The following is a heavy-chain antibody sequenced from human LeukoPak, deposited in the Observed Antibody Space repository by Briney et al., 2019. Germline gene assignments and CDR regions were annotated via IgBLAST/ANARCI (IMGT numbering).Heavy chain of an antibody. Sequence: PGGSLRLSCAASGFTFSSYGMHWVRQAPGKGLEWVAFIRYDGSNKYYADSVKGRFTISRDNSKNTLYLQMNSLRAEDTAVYYCALSERPPHLWLPFDYWGQGTLVTVSS. D-gene: IGHD5-18*01. CDR3: ALSERPPHLWLPFDY. V-gene: IGHV3-30*02. CDR1: GFTFSSYG. J-gene: IGHJ4*02. CDR2: IRYDGSNK.